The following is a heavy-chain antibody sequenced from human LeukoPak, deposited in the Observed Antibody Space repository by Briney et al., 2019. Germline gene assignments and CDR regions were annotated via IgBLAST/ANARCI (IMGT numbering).Heavy chain of an antibody. CDR2: IYYSGST. Sequence: SETLSLTCTVSGGSISSSSYYWSWIRQPPGKGLEWIGSIYYSGSTYYNPSLKSRVTISVDTSKNQFSLKLSSVTAADTAVYYCARGTGEFDYWGQGTLVTVSS. CDR1: GGSISSSSYY. CDR3: ARGTGEFDY. V-gene: IGHV4-39*07. J-gene: IGHJ4*02. D-gene: IGHD3-16*01.